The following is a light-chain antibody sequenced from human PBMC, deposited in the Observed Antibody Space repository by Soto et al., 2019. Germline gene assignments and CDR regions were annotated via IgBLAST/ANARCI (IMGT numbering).Light chain of an antibody. Sequence: DIQLTQSPSFLSASVRDRVTITCRASQGISTYLAWYQQKPGKAPTLLIYAASTLQSGVPSRFSGSGSGTEFTLTISSLQPEEFATDYCQQLNTYPRTFGQGTKVEIK. CDR3: QQLNTYPRT. CDR1: QGISTY. J-gene: IGKJ1*01. CDR2: AAS. V-gene: IGKV1-9*01.